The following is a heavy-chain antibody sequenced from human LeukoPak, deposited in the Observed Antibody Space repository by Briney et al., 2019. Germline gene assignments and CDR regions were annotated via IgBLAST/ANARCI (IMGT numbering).Heavy chain of an antibody. Sequence: SETLSLTCTVSGYSISSGYYWGWIRQPPVKGLEWIGSIYHSGSTYYNPSLKSRVTISVGTSKNQFSLKLSSVTAADTAVYYCARDDDSSGYYDYWGQGTLVTVSS. V-gene: IGHV4-38-2*02. CDR1: GYSISSGYY. CDR3: ARDDDSSGYYDY. D-gene: IGHD3-22*01. CDR2: IYHSGST. J-gene: IGHJ4*02.